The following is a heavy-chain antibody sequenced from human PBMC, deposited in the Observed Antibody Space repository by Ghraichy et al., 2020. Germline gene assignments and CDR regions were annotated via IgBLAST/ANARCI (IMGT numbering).Heavy chain of an antibody. Sequence: SETLSLTCTVSGGSLNSGTYYWSWIRQPPGKGLEWIGYISYSGSTNYNPSLKSRVTISVDTSKNQFSLKLSSVTAADTAGYYCARARSGSSSRPGYWGQGTLVTVSS. D-gene: IGHD2-15*01. J-gene: IGHJ4*02. CDR1: GGSLNSGTYY. CDR3: ARARSGSSSRPGY. CDR2: ISYSGST. V-gene: IGHV4-61*01.